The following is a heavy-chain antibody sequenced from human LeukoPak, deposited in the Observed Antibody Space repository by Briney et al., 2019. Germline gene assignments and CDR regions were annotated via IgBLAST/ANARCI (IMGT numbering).Heavy chain of an antibody. J-gene: IGHJ3*02. CDR3: ARSSWFFLDAFDI. CDR1: GYTFTGYY. V-gene: IGHV1-2*02. CDR2: INPNSGGT. Sequence: ASVKVPCKASGYTFTGYYMHWVRQAPGQGLEWMGWINPNSGGTNYAQRFQGRVTMTRDTSISTAYMELSRLRSDDTAVYYCARSSWFFLDAFDIWGQGTMVTVSS. D-gene: IGHD6-13*01.